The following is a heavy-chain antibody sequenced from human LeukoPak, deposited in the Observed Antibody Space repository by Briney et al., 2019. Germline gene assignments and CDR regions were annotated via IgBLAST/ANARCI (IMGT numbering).Heavy chain of an antibody. Sequence: ASVKVSCKASGYTFTSYYIHWVRQAPGQGLEWMGKINPSGGTTTNAQTFLGRFTMTRDTSTNTVYMELSSLRSEDTAVYYCARGGLGNYDILTGNYKYYYYMDVWGEGTTVTVSS. CDR1: GYTFTSYY. D-gene: IGHD3-9*01. CDR3: ARGGLGNYDILTGNYKYYYYMDV. J-gene: IGHJ6*03. CDR2: INPSGGTT. V-gene: IGHV1-46*01.